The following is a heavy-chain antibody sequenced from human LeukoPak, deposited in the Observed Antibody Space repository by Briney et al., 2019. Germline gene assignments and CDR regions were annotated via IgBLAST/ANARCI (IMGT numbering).Heavy chain of an antibody. CDR3: AKGFSVLASNHYYYYYGMDV. CDR2: ISADGGST. Sequence: PGGSLRLSCAASGFTFDDYAMHWVRRAPGKGLEWVSLISADGGSTYYADSVKGRFTISRDDSKNSLYLQMNNLTTDDTALCFCAKGFSVLASNHYYYYYGMDVWGQGTTVTVSS. CDR1: GFTFDDYA. D-gene: IGHD3-3*01. J-gene: IGHJ6*02. V-gene: IGHV3-43*02.